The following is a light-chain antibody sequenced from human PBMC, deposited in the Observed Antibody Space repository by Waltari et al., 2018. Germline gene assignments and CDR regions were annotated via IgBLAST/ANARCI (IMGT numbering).Light chain of an antibody. CDR1: SRDVGGDDS. J-gene: IGLJ2*01. V-gene: IGLV2-14*03. CDR2: DVS. Sequence: QSALTQPASVSGSPGQSITVPCTASSRDVGGDDSVSWYQDLPGQAPKVIIYDVSSRPSGVSDRFSGSKSGNTASLTISGLQAEDEANYYCCSQSSNNGVIFGGGTKVTVL. CDR3: CSQSSNNGVI.